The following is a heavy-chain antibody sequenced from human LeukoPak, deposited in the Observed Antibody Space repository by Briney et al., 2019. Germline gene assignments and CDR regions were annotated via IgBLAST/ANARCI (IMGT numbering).Heavy chain of an antibody. CDR2: IKQDGSEK. CDR3: AKDWDVAASPFDY. V-gene: IGHV3-7*03. Sequence: PGGSLRLSCAASGFTFSSYWMSWVRQAPGKGLEWVANIKQDGSEKYYVDSVKGRFTISRDNSKNTLYLQMNSLRAEDTAVYYCAKDWDVAASPFDYWGQGTLVTVSS. CDR1: GFTFSSYW. J-gene: IGHJ4*02. D-gene: IGHD2-15*01.